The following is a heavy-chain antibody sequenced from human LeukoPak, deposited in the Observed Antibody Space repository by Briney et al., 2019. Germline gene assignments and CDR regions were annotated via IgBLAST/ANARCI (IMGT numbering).Heavy chain of an antibody. Sequence: GALRLYFAASGLALSSYSMNWVRPAPGKGRGWVSSINSSSSYIYYTESVKGRFTISRDNAKNSLYLQMNSLRAEDTAVYYCARDRVATDLFDYWGQGTLVTVSS. CDR1: GLALSSYS. V-gene: IGHV3-21*01. J-gene: IGHJ4*02. CDR2: INSSSSYI. CDR3: ARDRVATDLFDY.